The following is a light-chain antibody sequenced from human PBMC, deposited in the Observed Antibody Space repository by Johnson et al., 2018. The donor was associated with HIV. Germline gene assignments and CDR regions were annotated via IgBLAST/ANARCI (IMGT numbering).Light chain of an antibody. Sequence: QSVLTQPPSVSAAPGQKVTISCSGTTSNIGSNSVSWYQHLPGIAPKLLVYDRNKRTSGIPDRFSGSKSGTSATLGITGLQTGDEADYYCGTWDSSLSVYVFGTGTKVTVL. V-gene: IGLV1-51*01. CDR2: DRN. CDR1: TSNIGSNS. CDR3: GTWDSSLSVYV. J-gene: IGLJ1*01.